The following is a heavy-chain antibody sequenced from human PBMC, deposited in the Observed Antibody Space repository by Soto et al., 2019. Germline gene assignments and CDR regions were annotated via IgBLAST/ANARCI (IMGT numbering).Heavy chain of an antibody. J-gene: IGHJ5*02. CDR1: GYTFTSYG. CDR3: ERDLGVFGENWSDP. Sequence: ASVKVSCKASGYTFTSYGISWVRQAPGQGLEWMGWISAYNGNTNYAQKLQGRVTMTTDTSTSTAYMELRSLRSDDTAVYYCERDLGVFGENWSDPWGQGTLLTVSS. CDR2: ISAYNGNT. V-gene: IGHV1-18*01. D-gene: IGHD3-16*01.